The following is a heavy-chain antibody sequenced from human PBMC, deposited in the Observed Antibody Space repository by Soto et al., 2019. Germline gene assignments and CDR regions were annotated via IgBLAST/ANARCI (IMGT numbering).Heavy chain of an antibody. CDR2: IYHSGST. J-gene: IGHJ3*02. CDR1: GYSISSGYY. D-gene: IGHD3-22*01. CDR3: ARVSSTACYYDSSGCQSDAFDI. V-gene: IGHV4-38-2*01. Sequence: SETLSLSCAVSGYSISSGYYWGWIRQPPGKGLEWIGSIYHSGSTYYNPSLKSRVTISVDTSKNQFSLKLSSVTAADTAVYYCARVSSTACYYDSSGCQSDAFDIWGQGTMVTVSS.